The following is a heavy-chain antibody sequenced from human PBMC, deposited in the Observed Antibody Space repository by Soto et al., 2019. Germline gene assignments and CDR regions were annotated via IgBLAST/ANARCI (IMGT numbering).Heavy chain of an antibody. D-gene: IGHD3-3*01. Sequence: EVQLLESGGGLVQPGGSLRLSCAASGFTFSSYAMSWVRQAPGKGLEWVSTISDSGGSTDYAYSLKGRFTISRDNSNNTLYLQMNSLRAEDTALYDCAKDQNFWSGYSLYYWGQGTLVTVSS. CDR2: ISDSGGST. V-gene: IGHV3-23*01. J-gene: IGHJ4*02. CDR3: AKDQNFWSGYSLYY. CDR1: GFTFSSYA.